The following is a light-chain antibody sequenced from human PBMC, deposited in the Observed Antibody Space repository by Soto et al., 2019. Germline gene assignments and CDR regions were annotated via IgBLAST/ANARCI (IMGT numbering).Light chain of an antibody. CDR1: SSNIGSNT. Sequence: QAVVTQPPSASGTPGQRVTISCSGSSSNIGSNTVNWYQQLPGTAPKLLIYSNNQRPSGVPDRFSGSKSGTSASLAISGLQSEDEADYYCAAWDDSLNVRFGGGTKLTVL. V-gene: IGLV1-44*01. CDR3: AAWDDSLNVR. CDR2: SNN. J-gene: IGLJ2*01.